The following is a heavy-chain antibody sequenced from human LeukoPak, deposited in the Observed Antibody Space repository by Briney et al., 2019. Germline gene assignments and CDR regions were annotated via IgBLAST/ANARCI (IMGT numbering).Heavy chain of an antibody. CDR2: IYPGDSDT. J-gene: IGHJ5*02. CDR3: GRQGTLRPKDKRNWFDP. V-gene: IGHV5-51*01. CDR1: GYSFTSYW. Sequence: GESLKISCKGSGYSFTSYWIGWVRQMPGKGLEWMGIIYPGDSDTRYSPSFQGQVTISADKSISTAYLQWSSLKASDTAMYYCGRQGTLRPKDKRNWFDPWGKGTLVTVSS.